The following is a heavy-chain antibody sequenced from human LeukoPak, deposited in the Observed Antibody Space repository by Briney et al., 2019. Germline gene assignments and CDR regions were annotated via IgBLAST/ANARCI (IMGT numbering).Heavy chain of an antibody. CDR1: GFTFDDYA. CDR3: AKDIIAAAGPYYFDY. D-gene: IGHD6-13*01. J-gene: IGHJ4*02. V-gene: IGHV3-9*01. Sequence: PGGSLRLSCAASGFTFDDYAMHWVRQAPGKGLEWVSGISWNSGSIGYADSVKGRFTISRDNAKNSLYLQINSLRAEDTALYYCAKDIIAAAGPYYFDYWGQGTLVTVSS. CDR2: ISWNSGSI.